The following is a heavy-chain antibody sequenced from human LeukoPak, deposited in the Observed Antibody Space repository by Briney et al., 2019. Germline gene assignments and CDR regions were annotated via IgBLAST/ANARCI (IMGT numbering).Heavy chain of an antibody. CDR2: IYYSGST. Sequence: SETLSLTCTVSGGSISSYYWSWIRQPPGKGLEWIGYIYYSGSTNYNPSLKSRVTISVDTSKNQFSLKLSSVTAADTAVYYCAREYYSGRGKVYAFDIWGQGTMVTVSS. J-gene: IGHJ3*02. CDR1: GGSISSYY. D-gene: IGHD3-10*01. CDR3: AREYYSGRGKVYAFDI. V-gene: IGHV4-59*01.